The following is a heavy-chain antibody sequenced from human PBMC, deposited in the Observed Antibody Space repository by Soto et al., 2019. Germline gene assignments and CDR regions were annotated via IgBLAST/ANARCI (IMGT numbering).Heavy chain of an antibody. Sequence: HPGGSLRLSCTASGFTSGSYWMNWVRQAPGKGLEWVAIIKNDGSEKYYVDSVKGRFTISRDNAKNSLYLQMNSLRGEDTAVYYCARDGHNWNDLDYWGQGTLVTVSS. V-gene: IGHV3-7*01. D-gene: IGHD1-20*01. CDR3: ARDGHNWNDLDY. CDR2: IKNDGSEK. J-gene: IGHJ4*02. CDR1: GFTSGSYW.